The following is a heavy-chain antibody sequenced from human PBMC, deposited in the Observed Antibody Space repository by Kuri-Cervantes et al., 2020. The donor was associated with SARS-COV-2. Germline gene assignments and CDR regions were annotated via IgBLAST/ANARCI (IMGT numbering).Heavy chain of an antibody. CDR3: ARGGSSPTLFQH. V-gene: IGHV3-23*01. D-gene: IGHD2-2*01. CDR2: ISGSGGSI. Sequence: GESLKISCAASGFTFSSYAMSWVRQAPGKGLEWVSAISGSGGSIYYADSVKGRFTISRDNAKNSLYLQMNSLRAEDTAVYYCARGGSSPTLFQHWGQGTLVTVSS. CDR1: GFTFSSYA. J-gene: IGHJ1*01.